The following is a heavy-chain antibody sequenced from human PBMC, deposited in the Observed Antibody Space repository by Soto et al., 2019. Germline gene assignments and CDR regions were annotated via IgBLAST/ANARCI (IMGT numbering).Heavy chain of an antibody. CDR3: SRGSTYYGFLT. CDR2: IYYIGTT. Sequence: QVQLQESGPGLVKPSQTLSLTCTVSGDSMGSGAYYWTWTRQPPGKGLEWIGYIYYIGTTFYNPSLESRVNISIDTSKNHFSLRLTSVTAADTAVYYCSRGSTYYGFLTWGQGTLVTVSS. CDR1: GDSMGSGAYY. V-gene: IGHV4-30-4*01. D-gene: IGHD3-10*01. J-gene: IGHJ5*02.